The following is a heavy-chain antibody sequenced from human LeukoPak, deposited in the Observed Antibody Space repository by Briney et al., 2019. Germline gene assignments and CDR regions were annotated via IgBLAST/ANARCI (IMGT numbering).Heavy chain of an antibody. V-gene: IGHV1-2*02. Sequence: ASVKVSCKASGYTFTGYYMHWVRQAPGQGLEWMGWINPNSGGTNYAQKFQGRVTMTRDTSISTAYMELSRLRSDDTAVYYCARDPKKSIAARKFDPWGQGTLVTVSS. J-gene: IGHJ5*02. CDR3: ARDPKKSIAARKFDP. CDR2: INPNSGGT. CDR1: GYTFTGYY. D-gene: IGHD6-6*01.